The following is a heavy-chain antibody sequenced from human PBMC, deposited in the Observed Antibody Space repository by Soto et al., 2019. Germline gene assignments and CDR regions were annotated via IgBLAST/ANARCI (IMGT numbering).Heavy chain of an antibody. V-gene: IGHV1-46*01. Sequence: ASVKVSCKASGYTFTSYYMHWVRQAPGQGLEWMGIINPSGGSTSYAQKFQGRVTMTRDTSTSTVYMELSSLRSEDTAVYYCARDGPAMVRGVITYYYYYGMDVWGQGTTVTVSS. J-gene: IGHJ6*02. CDR2: INPSGGST. D-gene: IGHD3-10*01. CDR3: ARDGPAMVRGVITYYYYYGMDV. CDR1: GYTFTSYY.